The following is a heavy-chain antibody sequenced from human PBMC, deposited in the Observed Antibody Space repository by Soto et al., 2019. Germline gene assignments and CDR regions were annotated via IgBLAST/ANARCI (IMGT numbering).Heavy chain of an antibody. V-gene: IGHV1-18*01. CDR3: AGVVLPRFNWFDP. CDR1: GYTFTSYG. D-gene: IGHD3-3*01. J-gene: IGHJ5*02. CDR2: ISAYNGNT. Sequence: ASVKVSCKASGYTFTSYGISWVRQAPGQGLEWMGWISAYNGNTHYAQKLQGRVTMTTDTSTSTAYMELRSLRSDDTAVYYCAGVVLPRFNWFDPWGQGTLVTVSS.